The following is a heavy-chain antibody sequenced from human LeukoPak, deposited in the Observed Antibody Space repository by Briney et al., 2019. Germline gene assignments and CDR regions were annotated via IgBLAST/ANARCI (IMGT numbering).Heavy chain of an antibody. CDR2: IIPIFGTA. J-gene: IGHJ4*02. D-gene: IGHD6-19*01. V-gene: IGHV1-69*13. Sequence: PGASVEVSCKGSGYTFTKYAISWVRQAPGQGLEWMGGIIPIFGTANYAQKFQGRVTITADESTSTAYMELSSLRSEDTAVYYCARAEAVAGTPFDYWGQGTLVTVSS. CDR1: GYTFTKYA. CDR3: ARAEAVAGTPFDY.